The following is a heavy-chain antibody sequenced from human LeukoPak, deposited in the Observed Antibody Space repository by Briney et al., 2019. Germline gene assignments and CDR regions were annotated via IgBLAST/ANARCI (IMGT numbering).Heavy chain of an antibody. CDR1: GVSISSGGQY. Sequence: TSETLSLTCTVSGVSISSGGQYWSWIRQSPGKGLEWIGYIFYRDSTNYNPSLNSRATISVDTSKNQFSLNLTSLTAADTAVYYCARDRGNGWPYFFDYWGRGTLVTVSS. CDR2: IFYRDST. J-gene: IGHJ4*02. CDR3: ARDRGNGWPYFFDY. D-gene: IGHD6-19*01. V-gene: IGHV4-31*03.